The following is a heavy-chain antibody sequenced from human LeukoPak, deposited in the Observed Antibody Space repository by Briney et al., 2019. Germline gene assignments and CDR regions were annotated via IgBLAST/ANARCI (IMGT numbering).Heavy chain of an antibody. J-gene: IGHJ4*02. CDR2: FNPIFGTS. CDR1: GYTFTGYY. V-gene: IGHV1-69*13. D-gene: IGHD3-22*01. CDR3: AAAVLAVITPVYYFEF. Sequence: GASVKVSCKASGYTFTGYYMHWVRQAPGQGLEWMGGFNPIFGTSNYAPKFQGRVTFTSDESTTTAYMELRSLRSEDTAVYYCAAAVLAVITPVYYFEFWGQGTLVTVSA.